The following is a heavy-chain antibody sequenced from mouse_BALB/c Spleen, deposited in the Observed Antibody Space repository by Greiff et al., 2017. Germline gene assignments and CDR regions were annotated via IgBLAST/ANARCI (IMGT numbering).Heavy chain of an antibody. D-gene: IGHD2-4*01. CDR2: ISDGGSYT. Sequence: EVKLMESGGGLVKPGGSLKLSCAASGFTFSDYYMYWVRQTPEKRLEWVATISDGGSYTYYPDSVKGRFTISRDNAKNNLYLQMSSLKSEDTAMYYCARDRGGLRGGYAMDDWGQGTSVTVSS. V-gene: IGHV5-4*02. CDR1: GFTFSDYY. J-gene: IGHJ4*01. CDR3: ARDRGGLRGGYAMDD.